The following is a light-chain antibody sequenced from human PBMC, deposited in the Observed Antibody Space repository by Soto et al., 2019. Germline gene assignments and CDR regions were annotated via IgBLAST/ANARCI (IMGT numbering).Light chain of an antibody. CDR3: QQYDTSAT. J-gene: IGKJ2*01. CDR1: RSVSASY. Sequence: EIVLTQSPGTLALSPGERATLSCRASRSVSASYLAWYQQKPGQAPRVLIYGASSRATGFPDRFSGSGSGTDFTLTISRLEPEDSAVYYCQQYDTSATFGEGTKLEI. V-gene: IGKV3-20*01. CDR2: GAS.